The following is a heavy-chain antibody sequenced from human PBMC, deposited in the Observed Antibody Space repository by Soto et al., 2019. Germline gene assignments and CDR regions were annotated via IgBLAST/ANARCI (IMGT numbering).Heavy chain of an antibody. V-gene: IGHV3-30*18. Sequence: VGSLRLSCAASGFTFSSYGMHWVRQAPGKGLEGVAFISYDGSNKYYADSEKARFTTSRDNSKNTLYLQMNGLRAEDTAVYYCAKEPIVVVTATPHGWFDPWGQGTLVTVSS. CDR3: AKEPIVVVTATPHGWFDP. CDR1: GFTFSSYG. D-gene: IGHD2-21*02. J-gene: IGHJ5*02. CDR2: ISYDGSNK.